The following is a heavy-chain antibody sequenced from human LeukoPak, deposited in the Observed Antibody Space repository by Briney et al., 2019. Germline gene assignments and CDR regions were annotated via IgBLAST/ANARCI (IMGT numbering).Heavy chain of an antibody. CDR1: GFTFSSYW. CDR2: INGDGRNI. D-gene: IGHD3-9*01. V-gene: IGHV3-74*01. CDR3: TRDLMDYDVSTGLHHYYMDV. J-gene: IGHJ6*02. Sequence: GGFLRLSCVASGFTFSSYWMHWVRQDPRKGLVWVSRINGDGRNINYADSVRGRFTISRDNAKNTLYLQMNTLRVEDTAVYYCTRDLMDYDVSTGLHHYYMDVWGQGTTVTVSS.